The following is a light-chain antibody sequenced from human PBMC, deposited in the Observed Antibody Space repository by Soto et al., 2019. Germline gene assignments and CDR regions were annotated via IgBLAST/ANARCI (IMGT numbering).Light chain of an antibody. J-gene: IGKJ3*01. CDR2: AAS. V-gene: IGKV1-39*01. CDR3: QQSYSTLFT. Sequence: DIQVTQSPSSLSASVGDSVTITCRASQDISSYLNWYQQKPGKAPKLLIYAASTLHSGVPSRFSGSESGTDFTLTISSLQPEDFATYYCQQSYSTLFTFGPGTKVDFK. CDR1: QDISSY.